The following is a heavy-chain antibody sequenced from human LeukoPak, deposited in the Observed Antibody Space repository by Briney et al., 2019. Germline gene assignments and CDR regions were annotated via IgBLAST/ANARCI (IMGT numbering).Heavy chain of an antibody. V-gene: IGHV5-51*01. CDR1: GYSFISHW. D-gene: IGHD6-6*01. Sequence: GESLKISCKGSGYSFISHWIGWVRQMPGKRLGWMGIIYPGDSDTRYSPSFQGQVTISADKSISTAYLQWSSLKASDTAMYYCARHYSSSSGDSYYMDVWGKGTTVTVSS. CDR2: IYPGDSDT. J-gene: IGHJ6*03. CDR3: ARHYSSSSGDSYYMDV.